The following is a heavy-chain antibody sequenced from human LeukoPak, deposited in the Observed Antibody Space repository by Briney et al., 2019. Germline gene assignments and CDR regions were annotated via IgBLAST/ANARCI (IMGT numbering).Heavy chain of an antibody. CDR3: ARSTGYSYGSGFY. J-gene: IGHJ4*02. V-gene: IGHV4-38-2*02. Sequence: KASETLSLTCTVSGYSISSGYYWGWIRQPPGKGLEWIGSIYHSGSTYYNPSLKSRVTISVDTSKNQFSLKLSSVTAADTAVYYCARSTGYSYGSGFYWGQGTLVTVSS. CDR2: IYHSGST. D-gene: IGHD5-18*01. CDR1: GYSISSGYY.